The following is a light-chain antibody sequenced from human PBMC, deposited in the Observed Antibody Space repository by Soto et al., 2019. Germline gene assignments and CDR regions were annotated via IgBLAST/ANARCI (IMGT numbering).Light chain of an antibody. CDR3: AAWDDSLSGLWV. CDR2: SNN. J-gene: IGLJ3*02. Sequence: QSALTQPPSASGAPGQRVTISCSGSTSNIGSNYVYWYQQLPGTAPKLLIYSNNQRPSGVPDRFSASKSGTSASLVINGLRSEDEADYYCAAWDDSLSGLWVFGGGTKLTVL. CDR1: TSNIGSNY. V-gene: IGLV1-47*02.